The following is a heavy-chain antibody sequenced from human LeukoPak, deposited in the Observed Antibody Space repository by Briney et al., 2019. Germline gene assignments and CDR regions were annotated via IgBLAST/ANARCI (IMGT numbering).Heavy chain of an antibody. D-gene: IGHD3-22*01. CDR1: GFTFSSYA. Sequence: GGSLRLSCAASGFTFSSYAMSWVRQAPGKGLEWVSAISGSGGSTYYADSVKGRFTISRDNSKNTLYLQMDSLRAEDTAVYYCAKDTRGWLNYFDYWGQGTLVTVSS. V-gene: IGHV3-23*01. CDR3: AKDTRGWLNYFDY. J-gene: IGHJ4*02. CDR2: ISGSGGST.